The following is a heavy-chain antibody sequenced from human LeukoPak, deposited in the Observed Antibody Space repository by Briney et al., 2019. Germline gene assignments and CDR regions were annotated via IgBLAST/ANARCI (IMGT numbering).Heavy chain of an antibody. CDR3: TAYQLVHDP. J-gene: IGHJ5*02. CDR2: IKSKTDGGTT. Sequence: GGSLRLSCAASGFTFSNTWMSWVRQAPGKGLEWVGRIKSKTDGGTTDYAAPVKGRFTISRDDSKNTLYLQMNSLKIGDTAVYYCTAYQLVHDPWGQGTLVTVSS. D-gene: IGHD2-2*01. V-gene: IGHV3-15*01. CDR1: GFTFSNTW.